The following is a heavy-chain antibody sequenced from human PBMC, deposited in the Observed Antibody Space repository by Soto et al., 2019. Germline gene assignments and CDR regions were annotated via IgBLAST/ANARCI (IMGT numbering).Heavy chain of an antibody. CDR3: ARLKGIAVAGTTANWFDP. CDR2: IYYSGST. V-gene: IGHV4-39*01. CDR1: GGSISSSSYY. J-gene: IGHJ5*02. D-gene: IGHD6-19*01. Sequence: SETLSLTCTVSGGSISSSSYYWGWIRQPPGRGLEWIGSIYYSGSTYYNPSLKSRVTISVDTSKNQFSLKLSSVTAADTAVYYCARLKGIAVAGTTANWFDPWGQGTLVTVSS.